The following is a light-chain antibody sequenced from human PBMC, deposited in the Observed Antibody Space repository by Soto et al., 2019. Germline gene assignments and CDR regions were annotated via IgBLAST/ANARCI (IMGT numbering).Light chain of an antibody. CDR2: GAS. Sequence: EIVLTQSPGTLSLSPGERATLSCRASQSVSSSYLALYQQKPGQALRLLIYGASSRATGIPDRFSGSGSGTDFTLTISRLEPEDFAVYYCQQYGNSPQTFGRGTKLEIK. CDR3: QQYGNSPQT. J-gene: IGKJ1*01. V-gene: IGKV3-20*01. CDR1: QSVSSSY.